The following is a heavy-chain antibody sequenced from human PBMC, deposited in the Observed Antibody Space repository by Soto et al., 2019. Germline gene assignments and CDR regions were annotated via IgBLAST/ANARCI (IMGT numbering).Heavy chain of an antibody. CDR1: GFTFSSYA. D-gene: IGHD2-15*01. J-gene: IGHJ4*02. CDR3: AKDTAYYGVYCSGGSCYFVDY. V-gene: IGHV3-23*01. Sequence: PGGSLRLSCAASGFTFSSYAMSWVRQAPGKGLEWVSAISGSGGSTYYADSVKGRFTISRDNSKNTLYLQMNSLRAEDTAVYYCAKDTAYYGVYCSGGSCYFVDYWGQGTLVTVSS. CDR2: ISGSGGST.